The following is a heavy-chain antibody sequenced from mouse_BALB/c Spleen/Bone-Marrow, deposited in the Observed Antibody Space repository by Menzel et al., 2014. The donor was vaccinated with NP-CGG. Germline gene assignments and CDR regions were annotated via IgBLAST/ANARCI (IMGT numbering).Heavy chain of an antibody. V-gene: IGHV4-1*02. J-gene: IGHJ3*01. D-gene: IGHD2-3*01. Sequence: EVKLVESGGGLVQPGRSLKISCAASGFDFSGFWMGWVRLAPGKGLEWIGEINPDSSTINYTPSLKDRFIISRDNAKNTLYLQMSKVRSEDTALYYCARRGYYGGFAYWGQGTLVTVSA. CDR3: ARRGYYGGFAY. CDR2: INPDSSTI. CDR1: GFDFSGFW.